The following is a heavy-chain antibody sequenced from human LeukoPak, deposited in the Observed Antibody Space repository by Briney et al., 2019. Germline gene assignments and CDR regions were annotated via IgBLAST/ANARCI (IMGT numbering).Heavy chain of an antibody. CDR3: AKARQAGPYDY. V-gene: IGHV3-9*01. Sequence: GRSLRLSCAASGFSFDDYAMHWVRHAPGKGLEWVSGISWNSGSIGYADSVKGRFTISRDNAKNSLYLQMNSLRAEDTGLYYCAKARQAGPYDYWGQGTLVTVSS. D-gene: IGHD6-19*01. CDR1: GFSFDDYA. J-gene: IGHJ4*02. CDR2: ISWNSGSI.